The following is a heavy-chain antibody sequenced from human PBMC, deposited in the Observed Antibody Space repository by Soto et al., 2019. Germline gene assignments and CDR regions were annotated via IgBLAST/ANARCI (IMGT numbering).Heavy chain of an antibody. CDR3: ARVDRIAAAGSLYYYYGMDV. CDR1: GGSISSGGYY. J-gene: IGHJ6*02. V-gene: IGHV4-31*03. D-gene: IGHD6-13*01. CDR2: IYYSGST. Sequence: PSETLSLTCTVSGGSISSGGYYWSWIRQHPGKGLEWIGYIYYSGSTYYNPSLKSRVTISVDTSKNQFSLKLSSVTAADTAVYYCARVDRIAAAGSLYYYYGMDVWGQGTTVTVSS.